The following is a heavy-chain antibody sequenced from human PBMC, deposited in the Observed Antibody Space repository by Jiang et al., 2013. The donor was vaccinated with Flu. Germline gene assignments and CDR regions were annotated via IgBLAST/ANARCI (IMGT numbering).Heavy chain of an antibody. D-gene: IGHD1-26*01. CDR2: TYYRSKWYN. V-gene: IGHV6-1*01. CDR1: GDSVSSNSAA. J-gene: IGHJ6*02. Sequence: SQTLSLTCAISGDSVSSNSAAWNWIRQSPSRGLEWLGRTYYRSKWYNDYAVSVKSRITINPDTSKNQFSLQLNSVTPEDTAVYYCVRGVVGATHPIYYYYGMDVWGQGTTVTVSS. CDR3: VRGVVGATHPIYYYYGMDV.